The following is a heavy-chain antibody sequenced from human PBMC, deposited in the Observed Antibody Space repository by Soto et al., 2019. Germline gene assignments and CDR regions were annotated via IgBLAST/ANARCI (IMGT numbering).Heavy chain of an antibody. J-gene: IGHJ4*02. V-gene: IGHV4-59*08. Sequence: LSLTCTVSGGSISSYYWSWIRQPPGKGLEWVGYIYYSGSTTYNPSLKSRLTISVDTSKNQFSLKLRSVTAADTAVYYCARLGRWLQALDSWGQGTLVTVSS. CDR3: ARLGRWLQALDS. CDR1: GGSISSYY. CDR2: IYYSGST. D-gene: IGHD3-10*01.